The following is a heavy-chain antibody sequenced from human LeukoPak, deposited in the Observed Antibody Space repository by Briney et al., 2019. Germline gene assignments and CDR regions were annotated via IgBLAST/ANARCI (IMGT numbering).Heavy chain of an antibody. J-gene: IGHJ4*02. Sequence: SETLSLTCAVYGGSFSGYYWSWIRQPPGKGLEWIGEINHSGSTNYNPSLKSRVTISVDTSRNRFSLKLNSVTAADTAVYYCARGRKYTSGYRVTELGSGYSDYWGQGTLATVSS. CDR2: INHSGST. D-gene: IGHD5-18*01. CDR3: ARGRKYTSGYRVTELGSGYSDY. CDR1: GGSFSGYY. V-gene: IGHV4-34*01.